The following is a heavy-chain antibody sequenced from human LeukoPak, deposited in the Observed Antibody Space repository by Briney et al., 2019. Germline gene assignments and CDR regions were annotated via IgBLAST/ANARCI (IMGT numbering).Heavy chain of an antibody. CDR3: ARGRPFNWNYVGLDY. CDR1: GGSISSSSYY. CDR2: INHSGST. D-gene: IGHD1-7*01. V-gene: IGHV4-39*07. J-gene: IGHJ4*02. Sequence: SETLSLTCTVSGGSISSSSYYWSWIRQPPGKGLEWIGEINHSGSTNYNPSLKSRVTISVDTSKNQLSLKLSSVTAADTAVYYCARGRPFNWNYVGLDYWGQGTLVTVSS.